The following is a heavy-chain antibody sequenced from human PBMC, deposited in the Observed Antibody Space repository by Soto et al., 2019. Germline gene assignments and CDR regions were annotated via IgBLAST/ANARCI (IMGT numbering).Heavy chain of an antibody. Sequence: QVQLVQSGAEVKKPGSSVKVSCKASGGTFSSYTISWVRQAPGQGLEWMGRIIPILGIANYAQKFQGRVTITADKSTSTAYRELSSLRSEDTAVYYCARSSRSSSGFDYWGQGTLVTVSS. D-gene: IGHD6-6*01. CDR3: ARSSRSSSGFDY. J-gene: IGHJ4*02. V-gene: IGHV1-69*02. CDR2: IIPILGIA. CDR1: GGTFSSYT.